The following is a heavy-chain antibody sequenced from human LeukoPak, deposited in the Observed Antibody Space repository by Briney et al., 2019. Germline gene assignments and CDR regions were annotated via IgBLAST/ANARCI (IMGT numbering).Heavy chain of an antibody. CDR3: AGLVGSVAATTFDY. CDR2: IIPIFGIA. CDR1: GGTFSSYA. D-gene: IGHD6-6*01. J-gene: IGHJ4*02. Sequence: SVKVSCKASGGTFSSYAISWVRQAPGQGLEWMGRIIPIFGIANYAQKFQGRVTITADKSTSTAYMELSSLRSEDTAVYYCAGLVGSVAATTFDYWGQGTLVTVSP. V-gene: IGHV1-69*04.